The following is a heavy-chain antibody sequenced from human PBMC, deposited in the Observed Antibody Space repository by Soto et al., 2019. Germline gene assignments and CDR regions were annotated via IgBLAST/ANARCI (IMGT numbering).Heavy chain of an antibody. CDR3: ARYRREAVAGYTLDN. D-gene: IGHD6-13*01. CDR1: GGSISSNY. J-gene: IGHJ4*02. Sequence: SETLSLTCTVSGGSISSNYWTWIRQPPGKGLEWIGYAYNSGSTNYNPSLKSRVTISEDTSKSQFSLKVNSMTAADTTVYYCARYRREAVAGYTLDNWGQGILVTVS. CDR2: AYNSGST. V-gene: IGHV4-59*01.